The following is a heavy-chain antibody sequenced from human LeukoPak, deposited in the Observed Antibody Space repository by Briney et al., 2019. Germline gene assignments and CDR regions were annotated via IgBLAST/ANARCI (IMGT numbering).Heavy chain of an antibody. CDR2: INWNGGST. CDR1: GFXLSSYS. D-gene: IGHD5-12*01. J-gene: IGHJ4*02. CDR3: ARGYSGYDRDPYYFDY. V-gene: IGHV3-20*04. Sequence: PGGSLRLSCAASGFXLSSYSMNWVRQAPGKGLEWVSGINWNGGSTGYADSVKGRFTISRDNAKNSLYLQMNSLRAEDTALYYCARGYSGYDRDPYYFDYWGQGTLVTVSS.